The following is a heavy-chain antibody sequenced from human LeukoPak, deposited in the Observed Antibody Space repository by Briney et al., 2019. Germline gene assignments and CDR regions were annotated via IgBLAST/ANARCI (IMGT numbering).Heavy chain of an antibody. V-gene: IGHV3-21*01. CDR1: GFTFSSYA. Sequence: GGSLRLSCAASGFTFSSYAMGWVRQAPGKGLEWVSSISSSSSYIFYGDSVKGRFTISRDNAKNSLFLQMNSLRAEDTAVYYCARVEGIAVAGRYYFDYWGQGTVVTVSS. CDR3: ARVEGIAVAGRYYFDY. J-gene: IGHJ4*02. CDR2: ISSSSSYI. D-gene: IGHD6-19*01.